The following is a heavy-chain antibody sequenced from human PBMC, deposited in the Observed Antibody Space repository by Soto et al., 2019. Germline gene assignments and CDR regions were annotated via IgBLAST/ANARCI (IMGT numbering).Heavy chain of an antibody. D-gene: IGHD1-26*01. J-gene: IGHJ4*02. CDR2: VYYTGST. Sequence: SETLSLTCTVSGGSISRYYWSWIRQSPGMGLEMIGYVYYTGSTIYNPSLKSRVTISVDTSNNQFSLKLTSVTAADTAVYYCARTPYTGSNPPFDYWGRGILVTVSS. CDR1: GGSISRYY. V-gene: IGHV4-59*01. CDR3: ARTPYTGSNPPFDY.